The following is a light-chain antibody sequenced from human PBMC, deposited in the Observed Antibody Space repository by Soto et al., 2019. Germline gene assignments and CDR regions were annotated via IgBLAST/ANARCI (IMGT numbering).Light chain of an antibody. V-gene: IGKV1-13*02. Sequence: AIQLTQSPSSLSASVGDRVTITCRASQGISSALAWYQQKPGKAPKILIYDASSLESGVPSRFSGSGSGTDFTLTSSNLQPEDFATYYCQQFNSYPQVTFGQGTKLEIK. CDR1: QGISSA. CDR3: QQFNSYPQVT. J-gene: IGKJ2*01. CDR2: DAS.